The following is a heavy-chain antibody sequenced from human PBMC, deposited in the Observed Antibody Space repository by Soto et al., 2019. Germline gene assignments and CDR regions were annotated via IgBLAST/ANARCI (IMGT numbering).Heavy chain of an antibody. CDR2: IVYTEST. D-gene: IGHD5-12*01. J-gene: IGHJ4*02. V-gene: IGHV4-31*03. CDR1: GDSVSSGDYY. Sequence: QVHLQESGPGLVRPSQTLSLTCTVSGDSVSSGDYYWSWIRQYPGRGLEYIGYIVYTESTYYNPSLKSRLVISIDRSKNQFSLMLSSVTAADTAVYYCAREVAATTHFDYWGQGTLVTV. CDR3: AREVAATTHFDY.